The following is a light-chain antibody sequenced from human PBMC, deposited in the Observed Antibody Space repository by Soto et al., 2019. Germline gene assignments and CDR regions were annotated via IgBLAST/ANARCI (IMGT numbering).Light chain of an antibody. CDR2: EVS. CDR3: CSYAGSSTYV. J-gene: IGLJ1*01. CDR1: SSDVGSYNL. V-gene: IGLV2-23*02. Sequence: QSALTQPASVSGSPGQSITISCTGTSSDVGSYNLVSWYQQHPGKAPKLMIYEVSKRPSGVSNRFSCSKSGNTASLTISGLHAEDEADYYCCSYAGSSTYVFGPGTKGTVL.